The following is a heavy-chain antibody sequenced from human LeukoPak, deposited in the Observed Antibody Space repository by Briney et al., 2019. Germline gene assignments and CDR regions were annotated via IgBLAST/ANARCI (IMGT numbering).Heavy chain of an antibody. CDR2: IVSSSRYI. Sequence: GGSLRLSCVPPGFTPSSYIMDWVRQAPGRGLEWVSFIVSSSRYIYQADSVKGRFTISRDNAKSSVFLQMKSLRAGDTAVYYCARAGGHCTSTSCAPSDYWGQGTLVTVSS. V-gene: IGHV3-21*01. CDR3: ARAGGHCTSTSCAPSDY. J-gene: IGHJ4*02. CDR1: GFTPSSYI. D-gene: IGHD2-2*01.